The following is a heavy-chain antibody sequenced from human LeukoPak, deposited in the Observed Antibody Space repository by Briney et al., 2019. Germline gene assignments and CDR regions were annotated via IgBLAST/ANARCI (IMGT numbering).Heavy chain of an antibody. V-gene: IGHV4-39*07. CDR2: IYYSGST. J-gene: IGHJ4*02. Sequence: SETLSLTCTVSGDSISSRSYYWGWIRQPPGKGLEWIGNIYYSGSTNYNPSLKSRVTISVDTSKNQFSLKLSSVTAADTAVYYCARGPRAYYDILTGYPTLYFDYWGQGTLVTVSS. D-gene: IGHD3-9*01. CDR3: ARGPRAYYDILTGYPTLYFDY. CDR1: GDSISSRSYY.